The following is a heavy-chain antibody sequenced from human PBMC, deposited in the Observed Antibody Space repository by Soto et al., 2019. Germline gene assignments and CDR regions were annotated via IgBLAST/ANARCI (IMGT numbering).Heavy chain of an antibody. Sequence: EGSLRLSCAASGFTFSSYAMSWVRQAPGKGLEWVSAISGSGGSTYYADSVKGRFTISRDNSKNTLYLQMNSLRAEDTAVYYCAKSGPPRPPTYYSGMDVWGQGTTVTVSS. CDR2: ISGSGGST. J-gene: IGHJ6*02. CDR3: AKSGPPRPPTYYSGMDV. V-gene: IGHV3-23*01. D-gene: IGHD6-6*01. CDR1: GFTFSSYA.